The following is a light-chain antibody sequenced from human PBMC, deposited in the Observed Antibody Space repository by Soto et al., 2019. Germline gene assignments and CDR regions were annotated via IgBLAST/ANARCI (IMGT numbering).Light chain of an antibody. CDR1: QNIAKY. Sequence: DIQMTQSPSSLSASIGDRVTITCRASQNIAKYLTWFQQKAGKAPKLLIYGASSLQIGVSSRFSGSGSGTDFTLTISDLQPEDLASYYCQQSYNSPLTFGGGTKVDIK. CDR3: QQSYNSPLT. V-gene: IGKV1-39*01. J-gene: IGKJ4*01. CDR2: GAS.